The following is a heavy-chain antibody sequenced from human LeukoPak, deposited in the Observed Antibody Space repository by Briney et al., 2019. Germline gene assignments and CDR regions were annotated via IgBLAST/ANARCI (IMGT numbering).Heavy chain of an antibody. CDR2: MNPNSGNT. D-gene: IGHD1-26*01. CDR3: ARVEWELLYYYGMDV. CDR1: GYTLTSYD. V-gene: IGHV1-8*01. J-gene: IGHJ6*02. Sequence: ASVKVSCKASGYTLTSYDINWVRQATGQGLEWMGWMNPNSGNTGYAQKFQGRVTMTRNTSISTAYMELSSLRSEDTAVYYCARVEWELLYYYGMDVWGQGTTVTVSS.